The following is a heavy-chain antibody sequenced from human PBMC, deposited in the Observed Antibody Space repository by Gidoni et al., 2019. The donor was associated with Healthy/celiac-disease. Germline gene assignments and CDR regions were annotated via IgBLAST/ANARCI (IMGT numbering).Heavy chain of an antibody. D-gene: IGHD3-16*02. CDR3: ARSSPYDDYIWGSYRPDAFDI. J-gene: IGHJ3*02. CDR1: GYSFTSSC. CDR2: IYPGDSDT. Sequence: VQLVQSGAEVKKPGESLKISCKGSGYSFTSSCIGWVSQMPGKGLEWMGIIYPGDSDTRYSPSFQGQVTISADKSISTAYLQWSSLKAADTAMYYCARSSPYDDYIWGSYRPDAFDIWGQGTMVTVSS. V-gene: IGHV5-51*01.